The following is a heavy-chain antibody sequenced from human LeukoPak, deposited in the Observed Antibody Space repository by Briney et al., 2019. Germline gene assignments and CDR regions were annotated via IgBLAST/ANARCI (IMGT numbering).Heavy chain of an antibody. CDR1: GYTFTKFA. V-gene: IGHV1-3*04. CDR3: ARDRVGYNYYYGMDV. J-gene: IGHJ6*02. D-gene: IGHD1-26*01. CDR2: INTVTDNT. Sequence: ASVKVSCKASGYTFTKFAIHWVRQAPGQGLEWMGWINTVTDNTKYSQKFQGRVTITRDTSASTVYMELTSLRSEDTAVYYCARDRVGYNYYYGMDVWGQGTTVIVSS.